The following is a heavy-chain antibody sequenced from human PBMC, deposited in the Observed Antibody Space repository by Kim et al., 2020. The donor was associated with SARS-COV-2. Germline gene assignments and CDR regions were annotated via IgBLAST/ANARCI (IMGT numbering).Heavy chain of an antibody. D-gene: IGHD4-17*01. CDR2: IYYSGST. CDR1: GGSISSGDYY. J-gene: IGHJ4*02. Sequence: SETLSLTCTVSGGSISSGDYYWSWIRQPPGKGLEWIGYIYYSGSTYYNPSLKSRVTISVDTSKNQFSLKLSSVTAADTAVYYCARVGDPYDYGDYAGYYFDYWGQGTLVTVSS. V-gene: IGHV4-30-4*01. CDR3: ARVGDPYDYGDYAGYYFDY.